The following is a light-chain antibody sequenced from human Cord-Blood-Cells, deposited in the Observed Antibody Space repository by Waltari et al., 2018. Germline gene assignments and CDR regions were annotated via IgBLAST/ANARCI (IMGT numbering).Light chain of an antibody. J-gene: IGKJ4*01. CDR2: GAS. Sequence: EIVLTQSPGTLSLSPGERATLSCRASQSVSSSYLAWDQQKPGQAPRRLIYGASSRATGIPDRFSGSGSGTDFTLTSSRLEPEDVAVYYCQQYGSSTTFGGGTKVEIK. CDR3: QQYGSSTT. CDR1: QSVSSSY. V-gene: IGKV3-20*01.